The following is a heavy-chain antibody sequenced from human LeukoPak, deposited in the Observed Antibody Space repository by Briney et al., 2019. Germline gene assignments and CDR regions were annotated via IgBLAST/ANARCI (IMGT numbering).Heavy chain of an antibody. V-gene: IGHV3-23*01. D-gene: IGHD3-22*01. Sequence: PGGSLRLSCAASGFTFSSYAMSWVRQAPGKGLEWVSAISGSGSSTYYADSVKGRFTITRDNSKNTLYLQMNSLRAEDTAVYYCARPLTMIVVITQDAFDIWGQGTMVTVS. CDR2: ISGSGSST. CDR3: ARPLTMIVVITQDAFDI. CDR1: GFTFSSYA. J-gene: IGHJ3*02.